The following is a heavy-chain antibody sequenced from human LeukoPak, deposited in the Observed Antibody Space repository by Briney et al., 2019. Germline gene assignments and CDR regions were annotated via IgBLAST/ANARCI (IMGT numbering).Heavy chain of an antibody. D-gene: IGHD1-1*01. CDR1: GFTFSSYG. Sequence: GGSLRLSCAASGFTFSSYGMHWVRQAPGKGLEWVAFTSYDGSNKYYAVSVKGRFTISRDNSKNTLYLQMSSLRGEDTALYYCAKGEEETGYGMDVWGQGTRSPSP. V-gene: IGHV3-30*18. CDR3: AKGEEETGYGMDV. J-gene: IGHJ6*02. CDR2: TSYDGSNK.